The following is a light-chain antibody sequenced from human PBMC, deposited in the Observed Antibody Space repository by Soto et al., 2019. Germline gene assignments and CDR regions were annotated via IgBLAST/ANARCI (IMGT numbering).Light chain of an antibody. CDR3: NSDTSCRYYV. CDR1: SSDVGGYNY. Sequence: SVLTQPASVSGYPGQSITLSCTGTSSDVGGYNYVSWYQQHPGKAPKLMIYDVSNRPSGGSNRFSGSKSGNTASLTISGLQAGDEADYYCNSDTSCRYYVFRTGPKVTVL. V-gene: IGLV2-14*01. CDR2: DVS. J-gene: IGLJ1*01.